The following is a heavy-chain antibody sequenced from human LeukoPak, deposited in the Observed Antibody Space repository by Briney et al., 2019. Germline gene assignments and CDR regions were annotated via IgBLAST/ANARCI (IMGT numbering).Heavy chain of an antibody. Sequence: GGSLRLSCAASGFTFSSYGMHWVRQAPGKGLEWVSSISSSSSYIYYADSVKGRFTISRDNAKNSLYLQMNSLRAKDTAVYYCARESLSSGWLDYWGQGTLVTVSS. J-gene: IGHJ4*02. CDR3: ARESLSSGWLDY. V-gene: IGHV3-21*01. D-gene: IGHD6-19*01. CDR2: ISSSSSYI. CDR1: GFTFSSYG.